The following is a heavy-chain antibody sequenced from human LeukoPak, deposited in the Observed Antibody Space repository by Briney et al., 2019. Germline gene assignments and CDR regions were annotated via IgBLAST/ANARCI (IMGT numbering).Heavy chain of an antibody. V-gene: IGHV4-59*01. CDR3: ARGGIGSGSYNWFDA. D-gene: IGHD3-10*01. CDR2: IYYSGST. CDR1: RGSISSYY. Sequence: PSETLSLTCTVSRGSISSYYWSWIRQPPGKGLEWIGYIYYSGSTNYNPSLRSRVTISVDTSKNQFSVKLSSVTAADTAVYYCARGGIGSGSYNWFDAWGQGTLVTAAS. J-gene: IGHJ5*02.